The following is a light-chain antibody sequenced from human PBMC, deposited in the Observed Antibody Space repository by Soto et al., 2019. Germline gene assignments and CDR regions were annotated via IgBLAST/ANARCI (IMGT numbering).Light chain of an antibody. CDR3: QQYGTAPQLT. J-gene: IGKJ4*01. V-gene: IGKV3-20*01. Sequence: EIVLTQSPGTLSLSPGERATLSCRATQSVSSNYLAWYQQKPGQAPRLLIYGASSRATGIPDRFSGSGSVTDFTLTISRLEPEDFAVYYCQQYGTAPQLTFGGGTQVEIK. CDR2: GAS. CDR1: QSVSSNY.